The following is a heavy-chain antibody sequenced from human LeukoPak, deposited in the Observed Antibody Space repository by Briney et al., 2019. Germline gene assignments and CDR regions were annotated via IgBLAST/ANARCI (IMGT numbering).Heavy chain of an antibody. Sequence: GGPLRLFCGASGFTLRNAWMIWPPEAPGEGVEVVDHIKSKTDGGTTEYAAPVKCRFSISRDDSKNTLYLQMNSLKTEDTAVYYCTTDRAIAVRPLFDYWGQGTLVTVSS. CDR2: IKSKTDGGTT. J-gene: IGHJ4*02. D-gene: IGHD6-6*01. CDR1: GFTLRNAW. V-gene: IGHV3-15*01. CDR3: TTDRAIAVRPLFDY.